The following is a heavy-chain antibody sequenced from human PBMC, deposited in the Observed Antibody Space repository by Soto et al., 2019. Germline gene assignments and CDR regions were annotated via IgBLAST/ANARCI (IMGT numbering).Heavy chain of an antibody. D-gene: IGHD5-18*01. CDR1: GGSISSYY. CDR3: ARDHRAAMESSYYYYYYGMDV. CDR2: IYTSGST. V-gene: IGHV4-4*07. Sequence: SETLSLTCTVSGGSISSYYWSWIRQPAGKGLEWIGRIYTSGSTNYNPSLKSRVTMSVDTSKNQFSLKLSSVTAADTAVYYCARDHRAAMESSYYYYYYGMDVWGQGTTVTVSS. J-gene: IGHJ6*02.